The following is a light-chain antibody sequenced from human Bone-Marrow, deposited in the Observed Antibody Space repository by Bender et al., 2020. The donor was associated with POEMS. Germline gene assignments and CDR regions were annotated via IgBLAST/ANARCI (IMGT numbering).Light chain of an antibody. V-gene: IGLV4-69*01. CDR2: LNSDGSH. Sequence: QLVLTQSPSASASLGASVKLTCTLSSGHSSYTIAWLQQQPEKGPRYLMKLNSDGSHSRGDGIPDCFSGFSSGAERYLSISSLQSEDEADYFCQTWGTGMWVFGGGTKLTVL. J-gene: IGLJ3*02. CDR1: SGHSSYT. CDR3: QTWGTGMWV.